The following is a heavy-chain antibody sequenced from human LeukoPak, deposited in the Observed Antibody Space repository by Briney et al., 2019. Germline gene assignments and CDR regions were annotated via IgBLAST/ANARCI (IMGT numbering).Heavy chain of an antibody. D-gene: IGHD2-15*01. CDR3: AKQLGYCSDGSCYFPY. CDR1: GSTFSSSA. CDR2: ISNNGGYT. V-gene: IGHV3-23*01. Sequence: GGSLRLSCAASGSTFSSSAMSWVRQAPGKGLVWVSAISNNGGYTYYADSVQGRFTISRDNSKSTLCLQMNSLRAEDTAVYYCAKQLGYCSDGSCYFPYWGQGTLVTVSS. J-gene: IGHJ4*02.